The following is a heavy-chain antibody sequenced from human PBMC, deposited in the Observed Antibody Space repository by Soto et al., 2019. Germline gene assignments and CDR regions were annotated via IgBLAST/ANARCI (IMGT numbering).Heavy chain of an antibody. CDR3: EAYGEYPLNWFDP. D-gene: IGHD4-17*01. V-gene: IGHV4-31*03. J-gene: IGHJ5*02. CDR1: GGSISSGGYY. Sequence: SETLSLTCTVSGGSISSGGYYWSWIRQHPGKGLEWIGYIYYSGSTYYNPSLKSRVTISVDTSKNQFSLKLSSVTAADTAVYYCEAYGEYPLNWFDPWGQGTLVTFSS. CDR2: IYYSGST.